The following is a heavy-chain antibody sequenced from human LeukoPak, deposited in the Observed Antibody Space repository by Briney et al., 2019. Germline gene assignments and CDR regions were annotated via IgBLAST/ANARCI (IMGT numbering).Heavy chain of an antibody. CDR2: IYYSGST. V-gene: IGHV4-39*07. J-gene: IGHJ6*03. CDR1: GGSISSSSYY. CDR3: ARIYYYYYYMDV. Sequence: SETLSLTCTVSGGSISSSSYYWAWIRQPPGTGLEWIGSIYYSGSTYYNASLKSRVTISVDTSKNQFSLKLTSVTAADTAVYYCARIYYYYYYMDVWGKGTTVTVSS.